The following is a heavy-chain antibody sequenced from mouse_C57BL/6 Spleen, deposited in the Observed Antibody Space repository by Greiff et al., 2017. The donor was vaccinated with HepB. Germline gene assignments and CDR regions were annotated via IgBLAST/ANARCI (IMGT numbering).Heavy chain of an antibody. Sequence: DVQLQESGAELVKPGASVKLSCTASGFNIKDYYMHWVKQRTEQGLEWIGRIDPEDGETKYAPKFQGKATITAETSTNTAYLQLSSLTSEDTAVYYCASVYDGYPFAYWGQGTLVTVSA. D-gene: IGHD2-3*01. CDR3: ASVYDGYPFAY. CDR1: GFNIKDYY. J-gene: IGHJ3*01. V-gene: IGHV14-2*01. CDR2: IDPEDGET.